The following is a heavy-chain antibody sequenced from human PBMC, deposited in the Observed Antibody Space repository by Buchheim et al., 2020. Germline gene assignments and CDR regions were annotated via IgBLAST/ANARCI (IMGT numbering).Heavy chain of an antibody. CDR3: TTSICDF. CDR2: ISTGSTYI. V-gene: IGHV3-21*01. D-gene: IGHD1-1*01. Sequence: EVQLVESGGGLVKPGGSLRLSCVTSGFTFRKYTMNWVRQAPGKGLEWVSSISTGSTYIYYTDSVKGRFTISRDNANNSLYLPMDSLRPADTAVYYCTTSICDFWGQGTL. CDR1: GFTFRKYT. J-gene: IGHJ4*02.